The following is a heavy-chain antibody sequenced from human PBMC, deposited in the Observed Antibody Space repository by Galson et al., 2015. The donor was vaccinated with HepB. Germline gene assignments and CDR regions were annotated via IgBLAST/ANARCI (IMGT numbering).Heavy chain of an antibody. CDR1: GFTFSSYA. CDR2: ISGSGGST. D-gene: IGHD2-2*02. V-gene: IGHV3-23*01. CDR3: AKDEPVCSSTSCYTGDY. J-gene: IGHJ4*02. Sequence: SLRLSCAASGFTFSSYAMSWVRQAPGKGLEWVSAISGSGGSTYYADSVKGRFTISRDNSKDTLYLQMNSLKAEDTAVYYCAKDEPVCSSTSCYTGDYWGQGTLVTVSS.